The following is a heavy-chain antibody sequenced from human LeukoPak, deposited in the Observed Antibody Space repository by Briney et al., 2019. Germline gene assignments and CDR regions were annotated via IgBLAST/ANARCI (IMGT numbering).Heavy chain of an antibody. CDR2: ISGSGSST. Sequence: PGGSLRLSCAASGFTFSSYAMSWVRQAPGKGLEWVSAISGSGSSTYYADSVKGRFTISRDNSKNTLYLQMNSLRAEDTAVYYCAKFGRGYCSSTSCSSFDYWGQGTLVTVSS. D-gene: IGHD2-2*01. V-gene: IGHV3-23*01. CDR1: GFTFSSYA. CDR3: AKFGRGYCSSTSCSSFDY. J-gene: IGHJ4*02.